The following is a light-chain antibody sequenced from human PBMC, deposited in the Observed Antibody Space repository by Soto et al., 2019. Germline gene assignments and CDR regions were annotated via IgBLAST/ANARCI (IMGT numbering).Light chain of an antibody. V-gene: IGKV3-20*01. Sequence: EIVLTQSPGTLSLSPGERATLSCRASQSVSSSFLAWYQQKPGQAPRLLIYGASRRATDIPDRFSGSGSGTDFTLTISRLEPEDFAVYYCHQRQSWPRTFGQGTKVDIK. CDR1: QSVSSSF. CDR2: GAS. CDR3: HQRQSWPRT. J-gene: IGKJ1*01.